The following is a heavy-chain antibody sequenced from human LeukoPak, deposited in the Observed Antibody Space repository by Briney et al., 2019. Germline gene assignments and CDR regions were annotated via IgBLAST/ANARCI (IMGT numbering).Heavy chain of an antibody. V-gene: IGHV3-23*01. CDR1: GFTFSSNA. Sequence: GGSLRLSCAASGFTFSSNAMSWVRQAPGKGLEWVSAISGSGGSTYYADSVKGRFTISRDNAKNSLYLQMNSLRAEDTAVYYCARDSRVFGVVLDAFDIWGQGTMVTVSS. J-gene: IGHJ3*02. CDR2: ISGSGGST. CDR3: ARDSRVFGVVLDAFDI. D-gene: IGHD3-3*01.